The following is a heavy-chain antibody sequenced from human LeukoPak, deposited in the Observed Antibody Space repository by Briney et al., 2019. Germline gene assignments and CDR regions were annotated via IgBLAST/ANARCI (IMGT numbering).Heavy chain of an antibody. CDR1: GFTFSSYW. Sequence: GGSLRLSCAASGFTFSSYWMHWVRQAPGKGLVWVSRIDSDGSTTDYADSVKGRFTISRDNAKNTQYLQMNSLRAEEMAVYYCAREAYCGGDCYYFDYWGQGTLVTVSS. J-gene: IGHJ4*02. V-gene: IGHV3-74*01. CDR2: IDSDGSTT. D-gene: IGHD2-21*02. CDR3: AREAYCGGDCYYFDY.